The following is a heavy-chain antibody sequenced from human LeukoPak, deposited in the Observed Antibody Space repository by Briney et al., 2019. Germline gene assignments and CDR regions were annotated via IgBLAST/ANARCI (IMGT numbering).Heavy chain of an antibody. J-gene: IGHJ4*02. V-gene: IGHV1-46*01. CDR2: MNPSGGST. D-gene: IGHD3-16*02. CDR3: ARAGVITAADY. CDR1: GYTFTSYY. Sequence: ASVTVSCKASGYTFTSYYIHWVRQAPGQALEWMAIMNPSGGSTSSAQKFQGRVTMTRDTSTSTVYMELSGLRSEDTAVYYCARAGVITAADYWGQGTLVTVSS.